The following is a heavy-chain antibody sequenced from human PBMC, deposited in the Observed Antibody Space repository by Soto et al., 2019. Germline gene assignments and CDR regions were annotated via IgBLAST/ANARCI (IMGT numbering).Heavy chain of an antibody. CDR2: IWYDESNK. V-gene: IGHV3-33*01. CDR3: ARGRYGYSANWHFDL. J-gene: IGHJ2*01. CDR1: GFTFSDYG. D-gene: IGHD4-4*01. Sequence: GGSLRLSCAASGFTFSDYGMHWVRQAPGKGLDWVAVIWYDESNKYLADSVRGRFSISRDNSKSTLFLEMDSLRADDTAVYFCARGRYGYSANWHFDLWGRGTQVTVSS.